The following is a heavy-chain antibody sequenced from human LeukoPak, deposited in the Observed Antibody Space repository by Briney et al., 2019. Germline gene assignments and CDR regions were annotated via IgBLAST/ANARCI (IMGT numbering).Heavy chain of an antibody. CDR2: IKQDGSEK. Sequence: PGGSLRLSCAASGFTFSSYLMSWVRQAPGKGLEWVANIKQDGSEKYYVDSVKGRFTISRDNAKNSLYLQMNSLRAEDTAVYYCAREDSSGYNFDYWGQGTLVTVSS. CDR3: AREDSSGYNFDY. CDR1: GFTFSSYL. D-gene: IGHD3-22*01. V-gene: IGHV3-7*01. J-gene: IGHJ4*02.